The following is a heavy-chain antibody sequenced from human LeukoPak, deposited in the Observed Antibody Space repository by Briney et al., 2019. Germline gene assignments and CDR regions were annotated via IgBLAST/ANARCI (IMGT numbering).Heavy chain of an antibody. CDR2: ISGSGVST. D-gene: IGHD3-10*01. V-gene: IGHV3-23*01. CDR3: ARDRRYGSGNYFHYWYFDL. J-gene: IGHJ2*01. CDR1: GFTFSSYV. Sequence: GGSLRLSCAASGFTFSSYVMNWVRQAPGKGLEWVSAISGSGVSTSYADSVKGRFTISRDNSKNTLYLHMNSLRVEDTAVYYCARDRRYGSGNYFHYWYFDLWGRGTQVTVSS.